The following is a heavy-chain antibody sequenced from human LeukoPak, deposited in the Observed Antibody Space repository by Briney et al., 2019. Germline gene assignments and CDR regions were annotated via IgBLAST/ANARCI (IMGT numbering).Heavy chain of an antibody. V-gene: IGHV3-74*01. CDR3: ARWGPYCSSTSCYGLGY. CDR1: GFTFNSYW. Sequence: GGPLRLSCAASGFTFNSYWMHWVRRAPGKGLVWVSRINSDGSSTSYADSVKGRFTISRDNAKNTLYLQMNSLRAEDTAVYYCARWGPYCSSTSCYGLGYWGQGTLVTVSS. CDR2: INSDGSST. D-gene: IGHD2-2*01. J-gene: IGHJ4*02.